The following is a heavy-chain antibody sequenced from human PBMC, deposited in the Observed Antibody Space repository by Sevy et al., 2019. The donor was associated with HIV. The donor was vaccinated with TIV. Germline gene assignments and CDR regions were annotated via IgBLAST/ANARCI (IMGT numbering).Heavy chain of an antibody. CDR2: ISYEGTET. Sequence: GGSLRLSCAASGFAFSSHAMHWVRQAPGKGLEWVAVISYEGTETFYAASVEGRFTISRDNSTNMLSLQINSLRPEDTALYYCARDGGYSIKWYPLYWGHGTLVTVSS. D-gene: IGHD6-13*01. J-gene: IGHJ4*01. CDR3: ARDGGYSIKWYPLY. CDR1: GFAFSSHA. V-gene: IGHV3-30-3*01.